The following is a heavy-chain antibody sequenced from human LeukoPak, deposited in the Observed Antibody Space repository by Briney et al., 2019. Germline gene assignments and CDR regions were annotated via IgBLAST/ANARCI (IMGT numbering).Heavy chain of an antibody. CDR3: ARRRSSGFDY. V-gene: IGHV4-34*01. CDR1: GGSFSGYY. D-gene: IGHD6-19*01. J-gene: IGHJ4*02. CDR2: INHSGST. Sequence: SETLSLTCAVYGGSFSGYYWSWIRQPPGKGLEWVGEINHSGSTNYNPSLKSRVTISVDTSKNQFSLKLSSVTAADTAVYYCARRRSSGFDYWGQGTLVTVSS.